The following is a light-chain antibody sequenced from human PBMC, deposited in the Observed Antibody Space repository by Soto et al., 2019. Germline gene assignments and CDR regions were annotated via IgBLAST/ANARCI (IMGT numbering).Light chain of an antibody. CDR3: GTWDSSLSVGPVG. Sequence: QSVLTQPPSVSAAPGQKVTISCSGSSSNIGNNYVSWYQQLPGTAPKLLIYDNNKRPSGIPDRFSGSKSGTSATLGITGLQTGDEADYYCGTWDSSLSVGPVGVGGGTK. CDR1: SSNIGNNY. J-gene: IGLJ2*01. CDR2: DNN. V-gene: IGLV1-51*01.